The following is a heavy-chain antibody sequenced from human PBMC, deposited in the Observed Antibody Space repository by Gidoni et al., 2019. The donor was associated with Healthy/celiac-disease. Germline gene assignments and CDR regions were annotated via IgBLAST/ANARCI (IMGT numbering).Heavy chain of an antibody. V-gene: IGHV3-48*01. J-gene: IGHJ4*02. CDR1: GFTFSSYS. Sequence: EVQLVESGGGLVQPGGSLRLSCAASGFTFSSYSMHWVRQAPGKGLEWVSYISSSSSTIYYEDSVKGRFTISRDNAKNSLYLQMNSLRAEDTAVYYCARSGSYYETKFDYWGQGTLVTVSS. CDR2: ISSSSSTI. D-gene: IGHD1-26*01. CDR3: ARSGSYYETKFDY.